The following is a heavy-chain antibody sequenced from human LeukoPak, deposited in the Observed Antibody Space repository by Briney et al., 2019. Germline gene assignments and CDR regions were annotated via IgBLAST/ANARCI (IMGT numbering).Heavy chain of an antibody. J-gene: IGHJ5*02. CDR3: ARVNAIAVAGTSIYNWFDP. CDR1: GFTFSSHW. D-gene: IGHD6-19*01. Sequence: GGSLRLSCAASGFTFSSHWMNWVRQAPGKGLEWVSYISSSGSTIYYADSVKGRFTISRDNAKNSLYLQMNSLRAEDTAVYYCARVNAIAVAGTSIYNWFDPWGQGTLVTVS. V-gene: IGHV3-48*04. CDR2: ISSSGSTI.